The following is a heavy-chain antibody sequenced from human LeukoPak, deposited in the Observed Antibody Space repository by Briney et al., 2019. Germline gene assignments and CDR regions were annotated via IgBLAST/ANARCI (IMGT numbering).Heavy chain of an antibody. CDR3: ARDGDGYNSGGFDY. D-gene: IGHD5-24*01. Sequence: GGSLRLSCAVSGFIFSNYGMNWVRQAPGKGLEWVSSISSSSSYIYYADSVKGRFTISRDNAKNSLYLQMNSLRAEDTAVYYCARDGDGYNSGGFDYWGQGTLVTVSS. J-gene: IGHJ4*02. CDR1: GFIFSNYG. V-gene: IGHV3-21*01. CDR2: ISSSSSYI.